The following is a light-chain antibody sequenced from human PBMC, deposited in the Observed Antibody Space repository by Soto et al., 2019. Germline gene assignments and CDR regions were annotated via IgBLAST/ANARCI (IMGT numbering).Light chain of an antibody. CDR2: KAS. Sequence: IQMTQSPSFLSASVGDRVTITCRATQGISNYLAWYQQKPGKAPKLLIYKASTLKSGVPSRFSGSGSGTEFALTISSLQPDDFATYYCQHYNSYSEAFGQGTKVDIK. CDR1: QGISNY. J-gene: IGKJ1*01. CDR3: QHYNSYSEA. V-gene: IGKV1-5*03.